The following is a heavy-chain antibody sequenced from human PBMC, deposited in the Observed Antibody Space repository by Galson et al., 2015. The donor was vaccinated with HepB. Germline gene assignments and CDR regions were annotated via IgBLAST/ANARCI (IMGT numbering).Heavy chain of an antibody. CDR3: ARDAYSSGWYYEGSYLAY. D-gene: IGHD6-19*01. CDR2: ISSSSSTI. V-gene: IGHV3-48*02. Sequence: SLRLSCAASGFTFSSYSMNWVRQAPGKGLEWVSYISSSSSTIYYADSVKGRFTISRDNAKNSLYLQMNSLRDEDTAVYYCARDAYSSGWYYEGSYLAYSGQGTLGTVSS. CDR1: GFTFSSYS. J-gene: IGHJ4*02.